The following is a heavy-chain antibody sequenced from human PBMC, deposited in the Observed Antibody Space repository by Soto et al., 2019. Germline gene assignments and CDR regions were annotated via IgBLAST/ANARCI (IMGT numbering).Heavy chain of an antibody. CDR1: GGSINSYF. CDR3: ARAGTNMVQFDY. D-gene: IGHD3-10*01. Sequence: TLSLTCTVSGGSINSYFWSWIRQSPGKGLEWIGHIYYSGSTSYSPSLKSRVSISVDTSKNQFSLGVHSVTAADTAVYYCARAGTNMVQFDYWGQGTLVTVPQ. V-gene: IGHV4-59*01. CDR2: IYYSGST. J-gene: IGHJ4*02.